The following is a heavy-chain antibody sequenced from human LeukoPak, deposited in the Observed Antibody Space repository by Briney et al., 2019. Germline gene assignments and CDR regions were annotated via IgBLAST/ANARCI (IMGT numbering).Heavy chain of an antibody. CDR2: ISGSGGST. J-gene: IGHJ6*02. D-gene: IGHD3-10*01. CDR3: AREGPYYGSGSYRGDV. CDR1: GFTFSSYA. V-gene: IGHV3-23*01. Sequence: GGSLRLSCAASGFTFSSYAMGWVRQAPGKGLEWVSGISGSGGSTYYADSVKGRFTISRDNAKNSLYLQMNSLRDEDTAVYYCAREGPYYGSGSYRGDVWGQGTTVTVSS.